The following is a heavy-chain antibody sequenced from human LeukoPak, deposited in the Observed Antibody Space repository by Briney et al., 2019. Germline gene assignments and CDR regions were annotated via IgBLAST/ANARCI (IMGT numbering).Heavy chain of an antibody. Sequence: SVKVSCKASGYTFTSYGISWVRQAPGHGLEWMGGIIPIFGTANYAQKFQGRVTITADKSTSTAYMELSSLRSEDTAVYYCARIAGAGNFDYWGQGTLVTVSS. J-gene: IGHJ4*02. CDR1: GYTFTSYG. CDR2: IIPIFGTA. V-gene: IGHV1-69*06. CDR3: ARIAGAGNFDY. D-gene: IGHD6-19*01.